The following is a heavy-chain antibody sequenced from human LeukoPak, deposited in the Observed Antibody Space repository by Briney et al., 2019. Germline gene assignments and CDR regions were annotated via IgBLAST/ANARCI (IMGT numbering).Heavy chain of an antibody. Sequence: SETLSLTCSVSDGSINTYFWGWIRQPAGKGLEWIGRIDSSGTTSLNPSLKSRVTISQDKSKKQSSLKLSSVTAADTAVYYCATGGYSAWCDYWGHGTQVIVSS. CDR3: ATGGYSAWCDY. CDR1: DGSINTYF. V-gene: IGHV4-4*07. D-gene: IGHD6-19*01. CDR2: IDSSGTT. J-gene: IGHJ4*01.